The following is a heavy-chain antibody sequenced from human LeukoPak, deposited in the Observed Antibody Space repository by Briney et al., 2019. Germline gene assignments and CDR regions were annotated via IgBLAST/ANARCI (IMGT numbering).Heavy chain of an antibody. CDR3: AKDRRGGSYYAATFDI. D-gene: IGHD1-26*01. CDR1: GFTFTSYA. CDR2: ISDSGDIT. Sequence: GRSLRLSCVASGFTFTSYAMSWVRQAPGKGLDWVSSISDSGDITYYADSVKGRFTISRDNSKNTLYVQMNSLRVEDTAVYYCAKDRRGGSYYAATFDIWGQGTMVTVSS. V-gene: IGHV3-23*01. J-gene: IGHJ3*02.